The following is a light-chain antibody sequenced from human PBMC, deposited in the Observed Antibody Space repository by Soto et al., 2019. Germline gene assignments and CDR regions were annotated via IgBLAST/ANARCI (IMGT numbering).Light chain of an antibody. Sequence: QSALTQPASVSGSPAQSITISCTGASSDVGSYNLVSWYQQHPGKAPKLMIYEGSKRPSGVSNRFSGSKSGNTASLTISRLQTEDEADYYCLSHTTSRTYVFGPGTKLTVL. CDR3: LSHTTSRTYV. J-gene: IGLJ1*01. CDR2: EGS. V-gene: IGLV2-14*02. CDR1: SSDVGSYNL.